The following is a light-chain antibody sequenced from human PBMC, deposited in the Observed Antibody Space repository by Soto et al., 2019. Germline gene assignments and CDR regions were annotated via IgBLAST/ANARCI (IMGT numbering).Light chain of an antibody. Sequence: EIVLTQSPGTLSLSPGERATLSCRASQSVISDYLAWYQQKPGQAPRLLIYGASSSATGIPDRFSGSGSGTDFTLAISRLEAEDVAVYYCQQYGSSPSTFGQGTKLEIK. CDR1: QSVISDY. J-gene: IGKJ2*01. V-gene: IGKV3-20*01. CDR3: QQYGSSPST. CDR2: GAS.